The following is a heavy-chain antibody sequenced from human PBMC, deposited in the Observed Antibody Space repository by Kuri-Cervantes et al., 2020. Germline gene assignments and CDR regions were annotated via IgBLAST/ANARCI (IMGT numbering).Heavy chain of an antibody. CDR3: ARGVKERAFDI. CDR1: GGSVSSGSYY. D-gene: IGHD3-10*01. CDR2: IYYSGST. Sequence: SETLSLTCTVSGGSVSSGSYYWSWIRQPPGKRLEWIGYIYYSGSTNYNPSLRSRVTISIDTSKNQFSLKLSSVTAADTAVYYCARGVKERAFDIWGQGTMVTVSS. V-gene: IGHV4-61*01. J-gene: IGHJ3*02.